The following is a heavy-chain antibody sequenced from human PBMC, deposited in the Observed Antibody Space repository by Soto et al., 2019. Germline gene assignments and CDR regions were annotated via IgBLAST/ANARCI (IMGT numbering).Heavy chain of an antibody. Sequence: SETLSLTCTVSGGSISSSSYYWVWIRQPPGKGLEWIGSIFYSGSTYYNPSLKSRVTISVDTSKNQFSLKLSSVTAADTAVYYCARDPGSGSYYGWFDPWGQGTLVTVSS. CDR3: ARDPGSGSYYGWFDP. CDR2: IFYSGST. D-gene: IGHD3-10*01. V-gene: IGHV4-39*07. J-gene: IGHJ5*02. CDR1: GGSISSSSYY.